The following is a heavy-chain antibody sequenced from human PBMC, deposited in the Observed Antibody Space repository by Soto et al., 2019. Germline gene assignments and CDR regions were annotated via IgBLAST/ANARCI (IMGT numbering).Heavy chain of an antibody. D-gene: IGHD6-13*01. CDR3: ARGSSNWAYYVDF. CDR1: GFTFSSYS. J-gene: IGHJ4*02. V-gene: IGHV3-48*01. Sequence: EVHLVESGGGLVQPGGSLRLSCAASGFTFSSYSLNWVRQAPGKGLEWVSYITSSGTTVYYADSVRGRFTISRDNAKNALYLQMNSLRGYDTGVYYCARGSSNWAYYVDFWGQGTLVTVSS. CDR2: ITSSGTTV.